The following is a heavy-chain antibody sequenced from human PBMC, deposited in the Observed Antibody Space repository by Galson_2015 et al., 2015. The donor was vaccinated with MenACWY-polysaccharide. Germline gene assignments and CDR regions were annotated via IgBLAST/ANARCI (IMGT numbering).Heavy chain of an antibody. CDR3: ARGYSAYD. V-gene: IGHV3-74*01. CDR2: IKSDGSST. J-gene: IGHJ4*02. CDR1: GFTFSTYW. Sequence: SLRLSCAASGFTFSTYWMHWVRQAPGKGLVWVSRIKSDGSSTSYADSVKGRFTISRDNAKNTLYLQMNSLRAKDTALYYCARGYSAYDWGQGTLVTVSA. D-gene: IGHD5-12*01.